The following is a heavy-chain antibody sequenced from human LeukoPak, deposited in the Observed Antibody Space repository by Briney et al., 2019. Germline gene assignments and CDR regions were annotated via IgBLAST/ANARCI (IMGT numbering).Heavy chain of an antibody. CDR3: ARVITTNNDY. D-gene: IGHD3-22*01. CDR1: GYTFTSYD. J-gene: IGHJ4*02. CDR2: ISPYNGNT. V-gene: IGHV1-18*01. Sequence: ASVKVSCKASGYTFTSYDITWVRQAPGQGLEWMGWISPYNGNTNYAQKLQGRVTITTDTSTSTAYMELRSLRSDDTAVYYCARVITTNNDYWGQGTLVTVSS.